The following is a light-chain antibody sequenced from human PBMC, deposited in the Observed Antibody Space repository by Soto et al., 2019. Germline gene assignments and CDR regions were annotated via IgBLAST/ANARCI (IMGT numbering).Light chain of an antibody. CDR1: SSDVGGYNY. Sequence: QSALTQPPSASGSPGQSVTISCTGTSSDVGGYNYVSWYQQYPGRAPKLLIYRNNQRPSGVPDRFSGSKSGTSASLAISGLRSEDEADYYCAAWDDSLSGVVFGGGTQLTV. CDR2: RNN. V-gene: IGLV2-8*01. J-gene: IGLJ2*01. CDR3: AAWDDSLSGVV.